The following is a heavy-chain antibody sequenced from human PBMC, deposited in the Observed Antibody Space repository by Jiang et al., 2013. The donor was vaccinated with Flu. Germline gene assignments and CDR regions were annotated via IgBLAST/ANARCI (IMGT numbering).Heavy chain of an antibody. V-gene: IGHV4-34*13. Sequence: NYNPSLKSRVTISVDTSKNQFSLKLSSVTAADTAVYYCARAPYYYDSSDFGGLKSWGQGTTVTVSS. D-gene: IGHD3-22*01. CDR3: ARAPYYYDSSDFGGLKS. J-gene: IGHJ6*02.